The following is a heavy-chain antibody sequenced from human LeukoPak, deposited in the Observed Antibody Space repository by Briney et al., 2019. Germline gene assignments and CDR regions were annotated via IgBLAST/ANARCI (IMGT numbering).Heavy chain of an antibody. J-gene: IGHJ6*03. Sequence: GSLRLSCAASGFTFDGYAMHWVRQAPGKGLVWVSRVNFDGTTTNYADSVKGRLTISRDNAKTTLYLQMNSLRAEDTAVYYCVRGAARAYYMDVWGKGTTVTVSS. CDR2: VNFDGTTT. V-gene: IGHV3-74*01. CDR1: GFTFDGYA. D-gene: IGHD6-6*01. CDR3: VRGAARAYYMDV.